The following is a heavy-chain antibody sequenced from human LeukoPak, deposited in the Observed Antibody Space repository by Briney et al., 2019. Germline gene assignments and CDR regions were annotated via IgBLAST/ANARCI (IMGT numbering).Heavy chain of an antibody. Sequence: SETLSLTCAVSGGSISSTTYYWGWIRQSPGKGLEWIGSFYYSGSTYYNPSLKSRVTISVDTSKNQFFLNLSSVTAADTAVYYCARGIIAAPNDWFDPWGQGTLVTVSS. CDR3: ARGIIAAPNDWFDP. J-gene: IGHJ5*02. V-gene: IGHV4-39*01. D-gene: IGHD6-13*01. CDR1: GGSISSTTYY. CDR2: FYYSGST.